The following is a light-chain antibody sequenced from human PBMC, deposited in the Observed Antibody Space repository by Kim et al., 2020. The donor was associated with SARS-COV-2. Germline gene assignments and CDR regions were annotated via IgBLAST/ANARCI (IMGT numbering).Light chain of an antibody. V-gene: IGLV3-19*01. CDR2: KRE. Sequence: PTDTSTGKGAGMRNGDERWEQQRPGQAPRLSGYKRETRPSGIPERVAASSAENTASVTITGVQAEDEADYACCSRDTNTDAVVCGGGTQLTVL. CDR1: GMRNGD. CDR3: CSRDTNTDAVV. J-gene: IGLJ2*01.